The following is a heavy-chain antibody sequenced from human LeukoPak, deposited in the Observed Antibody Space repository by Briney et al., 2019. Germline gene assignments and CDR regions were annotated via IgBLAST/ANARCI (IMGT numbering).Heavy chain of an antibody. CDR2: IYYSGST. Sequence: SETLSLTCTVSGGSISSNSYYWGWIRQPPGKGLVWIGSIYYSGSTYYNPSLKSRVTISVDTSKNQFSLKLSSVTAADTAVYYCARHSSGWYWFDFWGQGTLVTVSS. CDR3: ARHSSGWYWFDF. J-gene: IGHJ4*02. V-gene: IGHV4-39*01. CDR1: GGSISSNSYY. D-gene: IGHD6-19*01.